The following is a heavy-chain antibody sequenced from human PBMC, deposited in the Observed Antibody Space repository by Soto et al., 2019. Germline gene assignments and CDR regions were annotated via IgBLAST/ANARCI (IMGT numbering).Heavy chain of an antibody. CDR1: GFTFSSYA. Sequence: GGSLRLSCAASGFTFSSYAMHWVRQAPGKGLEWVAVISYDGRNKYYADSVKGRFTISRDNSKNTLYLQMNSLRAEDTAVYFFVRDGPAGYYDSSGYLYSFAYWGQGTLVTVSS. V-gene: IGHV3-30*04. CDR3: VRDGPAGYYDSSGYLYSFAY. J-gene: IGHJ4*02. CDR2: ISYDGRNK. D-gene: IGHD3-22*01.